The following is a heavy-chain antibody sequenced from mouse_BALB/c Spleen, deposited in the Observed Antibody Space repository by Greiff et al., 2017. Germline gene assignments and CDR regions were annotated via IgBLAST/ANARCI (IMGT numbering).Heavy chain of an antibody. D-gene: IGHD2-12*01. Sequence: EVQGVESGGDLVKPGGSLKLSCAASGFTFSSYGMSWVRQTPDKRLEWVATISSGGSYTYYPDSVKGRFTISRDNAKNTLYLQMSSLKSEDTAMYYCARHTRRNAMDYWGQGTSVTVSS. V-gene: IGHV5-6*01. CDR2: ISSGGSYT. CDR3: ARHTRRNAMDY. J-gene: IGHJ4*01. CDR1: GFTFSSYG.